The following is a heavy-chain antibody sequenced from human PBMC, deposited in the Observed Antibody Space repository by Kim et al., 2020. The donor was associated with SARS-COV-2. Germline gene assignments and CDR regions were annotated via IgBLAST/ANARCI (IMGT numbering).Heavy chain of an antibody. J-gene: IGHJ4*02. CDR1: GGTFSSYA. CDR3: ARPRTGLYSSGWLDY. CDR2: IIPIFGTA. V-gene: IGHV1-69*13. D-gene: IGHD6-19*01. Sequence: SVKVSCKASGGTFSSYAISWVRQAPGQGLEWMGGIIPIFGTANYAQKFQGRVTITADESTSTAYMELSSLRSEDTAVYYCARPRTGLYSSGWLDYWGQGTLVTVSS.